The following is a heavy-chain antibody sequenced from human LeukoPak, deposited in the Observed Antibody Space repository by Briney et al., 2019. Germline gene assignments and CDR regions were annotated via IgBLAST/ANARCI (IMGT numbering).Heavy chain of an antibody. D-gene: IGHD2-2*01. CDR2: ISAYNGNT. CDR1: GYTFTSYG. V-gene: IGHV1-18*01. Sequence: ASVKVSCKASGYTFTSYGISWVRQGPGQGLEWMGWISAYNGNTNYAQKLQGRVTMTTDTSTSTAYMELRGLRSDDTAVYYCARYCSSTSCRYYYMDVWGKGTTVTVSS. CDR3: ARYCSSTSCRYYYMDV. J-gene: IGHJ6*03.